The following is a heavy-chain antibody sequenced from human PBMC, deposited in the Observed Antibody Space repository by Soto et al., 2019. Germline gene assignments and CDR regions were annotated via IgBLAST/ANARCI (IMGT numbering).Heavy chain of an antibody. V-gene: IGHV3-30-3*01. CDR2: ISYDGSNK. CDR1: GFTFSSYA. D-gene: IGHD1-26*01. J-gene: IGHJ6*04. Sequence: QVQLVESGGGVVQPGRSLRLSCAASGFTFSSYAMHWVRQAPGKGLEWVAVISYDGSNKYDAHSVKGRFTISRDNSKKKVYLKRSSLGVEDTAVYYCARDLLRVGGLWHHQDMDVWGKGHRVTVPS. CDR3: ARDLLRVGGLWHHQDMDV.